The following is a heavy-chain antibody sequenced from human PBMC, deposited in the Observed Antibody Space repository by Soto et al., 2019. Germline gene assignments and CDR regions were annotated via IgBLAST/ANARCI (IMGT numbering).Heavy chain of an antibody. CDR1: GYTYTSYA. J-gene: IGHJ6*02. CDR3: ARAPYDFWSGYCTGASAHYGMEG. V-gene: IGHV1-3*01. CDR2: INAGNGNT. D-gene: IGHD3-3*01. Sequence: EASVKVSCKASGYTYTSYAMHWLRQAPGQRLEWMGWINAGNGNTKYSQKFQGRVTITRDTSASTAYMELSSLRSEDTAVYYCARAPYDFWSGYCTGASAHYGMEGWGQGTTVTVSS.